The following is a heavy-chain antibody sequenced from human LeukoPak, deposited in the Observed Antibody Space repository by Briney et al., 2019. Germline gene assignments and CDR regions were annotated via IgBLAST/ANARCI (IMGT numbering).Heavy chain of an antibody. D-gene: IGHD3-22*01. V-gene: IGHV3-15*01. CDR2: IKSKTDGGTT. J-gene: IGHJ1*01. CDR1: GFTFSNAW. Sequence: GGSLRLSCAASGFTFSNAWMSWVRQAPGKGLEWVGRIKSKTDGGTTDYAAPVKGRFTISRDDSKNTLYLQMNSLKTEDTAVYYCTTYYYDSSGYYWPEYFQHWGQGTLATVSS. CDR3: TTYYYDSSGYYWPEYFQH.